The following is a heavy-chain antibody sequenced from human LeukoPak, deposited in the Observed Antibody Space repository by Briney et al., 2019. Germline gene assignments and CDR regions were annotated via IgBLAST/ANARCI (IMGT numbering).Heavy chain of an antibody. Sequence: GGSLRLSCAASGFTFSTYSMNWVRQAPGKGLDWVSSISSSRSYIYYADSVKGRFTISRDNAKNSLYLQMNSLRAEDTAVYYCARDLEEYCSGGSCSLFDYWGQGTLVTVSS. CDR3: ARDLEEYCSGGSCSLFDY. V-gene: IGHV3-21*01. D-gene: IGHD2-15*01. J-gene: IGHJ4*02. CDR1: GFTFSTYS. CDR2: ISSSRSYI.